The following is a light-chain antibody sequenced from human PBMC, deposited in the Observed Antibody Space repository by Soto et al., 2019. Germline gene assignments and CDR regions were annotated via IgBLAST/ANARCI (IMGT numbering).Light chain of an antibody. Sequence: QSALTQPASVSGSPGQSITIYCTGTSSDVGGYNYVSWYQQHPGKAPKLMIYDVSNRPSGVSNRFSGSKSGNTASLTISGLQAEDEADYYCSSYTISSTVVFGGGTKVTVL. V-gene: IGLV2-14*01. CDR1: SSDVGGYNY. CDR2: DVS. J-gene: IGLJ2*01. CDR3: SSYTISSTVV.